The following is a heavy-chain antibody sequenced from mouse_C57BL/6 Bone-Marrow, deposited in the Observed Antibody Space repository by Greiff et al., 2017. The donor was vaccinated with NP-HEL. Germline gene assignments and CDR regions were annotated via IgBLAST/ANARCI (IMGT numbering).Heavy chain of an antibody. CDR1: GFNIKDDY. D-gene: IGHD1-1*01. CDR3: TKGTVVNY. J-gene: IGHJ2*01. V-gene: IGHV14-4*01. Sequence: VQLQQSGAELVRPGASVKLSCTASGFNIKDDYMHWVKQRPEQGLEWIGWIDPENGDTEYASKFQGKATITADTSSNTAYLQRSSLTSEDTAVYYCTKGTVVNYWGQGTTLTVSS. CDR2: IDPENGDT.